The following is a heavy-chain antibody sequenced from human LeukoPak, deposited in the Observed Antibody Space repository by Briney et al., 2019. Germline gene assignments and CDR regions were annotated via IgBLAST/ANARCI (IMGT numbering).Heavy chain of an antibody. V-gene: IGHV4-59*01. CDR3: AGGTYYYFDY. CDR2: VYYSGSA. J-gene: IGHJ4*02. CDR1: GGSSSSYY. D-gene: IGHD1-26*01. Sequence: KPSETLSLTCTVSGGSSSSYYWSWIRQPPGKGVEWIGYVYYSGSAHYNPSLKSRVTISVDTSKNQFSLKVSSVTAADTAIYYCAGGTYYYFDYWGQGTLVTVSS.